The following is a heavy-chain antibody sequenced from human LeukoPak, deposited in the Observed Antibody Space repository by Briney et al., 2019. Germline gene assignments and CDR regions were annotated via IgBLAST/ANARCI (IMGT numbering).Heavy chain of an antibody. Sequence: SETLSLTCAVSGYSISSGYYWGWIRQPPGKGLEWIGSIYHSGSTYYNPSLKSRVTMSVDTSKNQFSLKLSSVTAADTAVYYCARQIVVVPAAEGSDWFDPWGQGTLVTVSS. V-gene: IGHV4-38-2*01. CDR2: IYHSGST. D-gene: IGHD2-2*01. CDR3: ARQIVVVPAAEGSDWFDP. J-gene: IGHJ5*02. CDR1: GYSISSGYY.